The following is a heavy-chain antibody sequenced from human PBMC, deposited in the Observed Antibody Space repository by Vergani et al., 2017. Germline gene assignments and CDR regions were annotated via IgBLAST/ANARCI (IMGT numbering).Heavy chain of an antibody. CDR1: GYTFTNYA. V-gene: IGHV7-4-1*02. J-gene: IGHJ6*03. CDR2: INTNTGNP. CDR3: AKGDIVVARDYYYYMDV. D-gene: IGHD2-2*01. Sequence: QVQLVQSGSELKKPGASVKVSCKASGYTFTNYAMNWVRQAPGQGLEWMGGINTNTGNPTYAQGFTGRFVFSLDTSVSTAYLQISSLKAEDTAVYYCAKGDIVVARDYYYYMDVWGKGTTVTVSS.